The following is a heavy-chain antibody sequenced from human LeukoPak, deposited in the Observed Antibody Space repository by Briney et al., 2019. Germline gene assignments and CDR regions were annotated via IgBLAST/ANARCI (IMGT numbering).Heavy chain of an antibody. V-gene: IGHV4-34*01. CDR1: GGSFSGYY. J-gene: IGHJ4*02. D-gene: IGHD5-24*01. CDR3: ARDGYKRGDY. CDR2: INHSGST. Sequence: SETLSLTCAVYGGSFSGYYWSWIRQPPGKGLEWIGEINHSGSTNYNPSLKSRVTISVDTSKNQFSLKLSSVTAADTAVYYCARDGYKRGDYWGQGTLVTVSS.